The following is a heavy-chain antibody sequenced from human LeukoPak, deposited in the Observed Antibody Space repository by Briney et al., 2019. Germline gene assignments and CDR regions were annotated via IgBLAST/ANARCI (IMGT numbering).Heavy chain of an antibody. CDR2: IYHTGTT. CDR1: GYSISNDNH. CDR3: AGEQQPKYNWFDP. V-gene: IGHV4-38-2*02. Sequence: PSETPSLTCTVSGYSISNDNHWGWIRQPPGKGLEWVGSIYHTGTTYYSPSLKSRVTISVDTSKNQFSLKLSSVTAADTAVYYCAGEQQPKYNWFDPWGQGTLVTVSS. D-gene: IGHD6-13*01. J-gene: IGHJ5*02.